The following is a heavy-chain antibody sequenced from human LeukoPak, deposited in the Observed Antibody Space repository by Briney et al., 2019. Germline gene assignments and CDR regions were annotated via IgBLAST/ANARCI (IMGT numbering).Heavy chain of an antibody. J-gene: IGHJ4*02. CDR1: GFTFDDYA. CDR2: ISWNSGSI. Sequence: PGGSLRLSCAASGFTFDDYAMHWVRQAPGKGLEWVSGISWNSGSIGYADSVKGRFTISRDNAKNSLYLQMNSLRAEDTAVYYCARDFVRGNIVVVVAATSPFDYWGQGTLVTVSS. CDR3: ARDFVRGNIVVVVAATSPFDY. D-gene: IGHD2-15*01. V-gene: IGHV3-9*01.